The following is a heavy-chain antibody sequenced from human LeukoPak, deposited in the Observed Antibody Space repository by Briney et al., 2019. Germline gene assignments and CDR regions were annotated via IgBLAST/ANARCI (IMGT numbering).Heavy chain of an antibody. V-gene: IGHV4-61*08. Sequence: PSETLSLTCTVSGGSISSGGYYWSWIRQPPGKGLEWIGYIYYSGSTNYNPSLKSRVTISVDTSKNQFSLKLSSVTAADTAVYYCARAEEYYYDSSGSLDAFDIWGQGTMVTVSS. CDR3: ARAEEYYYDSSGSLDAFDI. CDR1: GGSISSGGYY. D-gene: IGHD3-22*01. CDR2: IYYSGST. J-gene: IGHJ3*02.